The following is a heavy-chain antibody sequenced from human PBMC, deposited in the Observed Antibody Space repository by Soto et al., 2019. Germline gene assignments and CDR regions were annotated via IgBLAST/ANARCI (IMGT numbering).Heavy chain of an antibody. Sequence: GGSLRLSCAASGFTFSDYYMSWIRQAPGKGLEWVSYISSSGSTIYYADSVKGRFTISRDNAKNSLYLQMNSLRAEDTAVYYCARDHPTYCSGGSCYVSRDFDYWGQGTLVTVSS. D-gene: IGHD2-15*01. V-gene: IGHV3-11*01. J-gene: IGHJ4*02. CDR1: GFTFSDYY. CDR3: ARDHPTYCSGGSCYVSRDFDY. CDR2: ISSSGSTI.